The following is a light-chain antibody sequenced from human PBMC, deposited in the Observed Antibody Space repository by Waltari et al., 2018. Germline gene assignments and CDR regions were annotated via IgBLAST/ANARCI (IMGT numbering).Light chain of an antibody. V-gene: IGKV1-17*03. J-gene: IGKJ1*01. CDR3: QQHNSHPWT. CDR1: QTISSY. CDR2: AAS. Sequence: DIQMTQSPSSLSASVGDRVTNTCRASQTISSYLAWYQQKPGKVPKLLIYAASSLESVVPSRFLVSGSWTEFTLTISSLQPEDFATYYCQQHNSHPWTFGQGTKLEIK.